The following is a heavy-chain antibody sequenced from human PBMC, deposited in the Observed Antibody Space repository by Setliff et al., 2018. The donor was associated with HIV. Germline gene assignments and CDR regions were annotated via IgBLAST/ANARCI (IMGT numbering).Heavy chain of an antibody. J-gene: IGHJ3*02. D-gene: IGHD3-10*01. CDR3: AGPRGDEAFDI. V-gene: IGHV1-69*10. CDR1: GGTSSTHA. CDR2: IISILDIT. Sequence: SVKVSCKASGGTSSTHAINWVRQAPGQGLEWMGQIISILDITTYAQSLQGRVAITADESTSTFYMELSSLRSADTAVYYCAGPRGDEAFDIWGQGTKVTVSS.